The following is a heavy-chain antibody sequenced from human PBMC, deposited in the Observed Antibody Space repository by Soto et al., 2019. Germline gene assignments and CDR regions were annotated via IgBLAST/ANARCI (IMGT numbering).Heavy chain of an antibody. CDR3: VPFSLPASAAALD. V-gene: IGHV3-74*01. D-gene: IGHD2-2*01. J-gene: IGHJ4*02. Sequence: EVQLVESGGGLVQPGGSLRLSCAASGFTFSSYWMHWVRQPPGKGLVWVSRINSDGSSTSYADSVKGRFTISRDNAKNTLHLLMNSLRAEDTAVDYCVPFSLPASAAALDWGQGTLVTVSS. CDR1: GFTFSSYW. CDR2: INSDGSST.